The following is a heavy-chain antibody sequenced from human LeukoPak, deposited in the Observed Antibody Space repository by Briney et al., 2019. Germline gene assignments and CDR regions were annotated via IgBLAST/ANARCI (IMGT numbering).Heavy chain of an antibody. CDR1: GGSISTYY. CDR2: IYYSGTT. V-gene: IGHV4-59*01. D-gene: IGHD6-6*01. CDR3: ARLYSSSSDYLDV. J-gene: IGHJ6*03. Sequence: SETLSLTCTVSGGSISTYYWSWIRQPPGKGLEWIGYIYYSGTTHYNPSLKSRVTISEDTSKNQVPLRVSSVTAADTAVYYCARLYSSSSDYLDVWGRGTTVTVSS.